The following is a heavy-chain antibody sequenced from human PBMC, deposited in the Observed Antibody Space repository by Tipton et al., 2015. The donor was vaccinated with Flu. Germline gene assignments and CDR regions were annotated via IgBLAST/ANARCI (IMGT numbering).Heavy chain of an antibody. D-gene: IGHD5-12*01. CDR2: VHRSGHP. J-gene: IGHJ4*02. Sequence: TLSLTCSVSGDSIGSGYFWGWIHQSPGQGLEWIGNVHRSGHPYYNPSLKSRVTMSVDTSKNQFSLSLSSVTAADTAVYYCARHSGYDYFDYWGQGTLVSVSS. CDR1: GDSIGSGYF. V-gene: IGHV4-38-2*01. CDR3: ARHSGYDYFDY.